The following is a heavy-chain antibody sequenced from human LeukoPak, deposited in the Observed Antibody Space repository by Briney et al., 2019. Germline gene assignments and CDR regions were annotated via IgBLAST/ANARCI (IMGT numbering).Heavy chain of an antibody. CDR3: ASRGKGFDP. J-gene: IGHJ5*02. V-gene: IGHV3-48*04. Sequence: GGSLRLSCAASGFTFSSYSMNWVRQAPGKGLEWVSYISSSSSTIYYADSVKGRFTISRDNAKNSLYLQMNSLRAEDTAVYYCASRGKGFDPWGQGTLVTVSS. CDR1: GFTFSSYS. CDR2: ISSSSSTI. D-gene: IGHD3-10*01.